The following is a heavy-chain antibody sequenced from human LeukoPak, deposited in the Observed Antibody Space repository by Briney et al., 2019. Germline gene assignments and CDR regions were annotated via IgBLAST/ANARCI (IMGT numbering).Heavy chain of an antibody. CDR3: AELGITMIGGV. CDR2: ISSSGSTI. J-gene: IGHJ6*04. V-gene: IGHV3-11*04. CDR1: GFTVSDYS. Sequence: GGSLRLSCAASGFTVSDYSMSWVRQAPGKGLEWVSAISSSGSTIYYADSVKGRFTISRDNAKNSLYLQMNSLRAEDTAVYYCAELGITMIGGVWGKGTTVTISS. D-gene: IGHD3-10*02.